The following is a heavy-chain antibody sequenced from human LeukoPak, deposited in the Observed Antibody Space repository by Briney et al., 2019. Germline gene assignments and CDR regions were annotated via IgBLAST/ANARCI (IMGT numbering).Heavy chain of an antibody. V-gene: IGHV3-53*01. CDR2: IYADVST. CDR3: ARGSTSAAGTGDY. Sequence: GGSLRLSCAASGFTVSTNYMSWVRQAPGKGLEWVSVIYADVSTYYADSVKGRFTISRDNSENTLYLQMHSLRAEDTAVYYCARGSTSAAGTGDYWGQGTLVTVSS. J-gene: IGHJ4*02. CDR1: GFTVSTNY. D-gene: IGHD6-13*01.